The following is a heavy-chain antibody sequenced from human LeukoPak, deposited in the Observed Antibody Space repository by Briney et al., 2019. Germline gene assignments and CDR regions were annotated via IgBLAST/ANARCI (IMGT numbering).Heavy chain of an antibody. CDR2: IRYDGSNQ. Sequence: IRYDGSNQYYADSVEGRLTISRDNSRDTLFLQMNSLRAEDTAVYYCAKTTSASSTDANDSWGQGTLVTVST. D-gene: IGHD2-2*01. V-gene: IGHV3-30*02. CDR3: AKTTSASSTDANDS. J-gene: IGHJ4*02.